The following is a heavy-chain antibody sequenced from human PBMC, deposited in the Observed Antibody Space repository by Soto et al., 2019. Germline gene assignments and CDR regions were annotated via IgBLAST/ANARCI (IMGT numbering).Heavy chain of an antibody. Sequence: QVHLVQSGAEVKKPGASVKVSCKGSGCTFTSYGITWVRQAPGQGLEWMGWISAHNGNTDYAQKLQGRVTVTRDTSTSTAYMELSSLRSDDTAVYSCARGRYGDYWGQGALVTVSS. J-gene: IGHJ4*02. CDR3: ARGRYGDY. CDR2: ISAHNGNT. CDR1: GCTFTSYG. D-gene: IGHD1-1*01. V-gene: IGHV1-18*01.